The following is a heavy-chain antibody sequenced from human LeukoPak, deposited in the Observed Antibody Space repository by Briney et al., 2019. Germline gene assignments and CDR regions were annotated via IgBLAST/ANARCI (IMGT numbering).Heavy chain of an antibody. J-gene: IGHJ4*02. Sequence: VRVSCKASGCTFTGYYIHWVRQAPGQGLEWMGYINPNSGYTNYAQKFQDRVTVTRDTSISTAYMELSRLRSDDTAVCYCAREEANTRIHFDYWGQGTLVTVSS. V-gene: IGHV1-2*02. CDR3: AREEANTRIHFDY. CDR2: INPNSGYT. D-gene: IGHD3-22*01. CDR1: GCTFTGYY.